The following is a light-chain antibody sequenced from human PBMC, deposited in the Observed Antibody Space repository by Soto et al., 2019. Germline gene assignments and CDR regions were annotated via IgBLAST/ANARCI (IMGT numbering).Light chain of an antibody. V-gene: IGLV6-57*04. CDR3: QSYDITYGV. J-gene: IGLJ7*01. CDR2: EDN. Sequence: NFMLTQPHSVSGSPGETVTISCTRSSGSIASNFVQWYQQRPGSAPSNVIYEDNHRPSGVPDRFFGSIDSSSNSASLTISRLKTEDEADYYCQSYDITYGVFGGGTQLTV. CDR1: SGSIASNF.